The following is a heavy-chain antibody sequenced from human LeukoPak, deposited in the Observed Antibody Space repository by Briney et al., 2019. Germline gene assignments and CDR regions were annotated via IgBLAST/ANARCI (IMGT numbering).Heavy chain of an antibody. CDR3: ARCPLAAAGMGFDY. D-gene: IGHD6-13*01. CDR2: IYYSGST. CDR1: GGSISSYY. V-gene: IGHV4-39*01. Sequence: SETLSLTCTVSGGSISSYYWGWIRQPPGKGLEWIGSIYYSGSTYYNPSLKSRVTISVDTSKNQFSLKLSSVTAADTAVYYCARCPLAAAGMGFDYWGQGTLVTVSS. J-gene: IGHJ4*02.